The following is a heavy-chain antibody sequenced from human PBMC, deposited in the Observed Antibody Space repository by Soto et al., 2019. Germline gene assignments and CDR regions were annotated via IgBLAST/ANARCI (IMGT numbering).Heavy chain of an antibody. CDR3: ARSTGDGYSSSLHDY. V-gene: IGHV4-31*03. Sequence: SETLSLTCTVSGGSISSGGYYWSWTRQHPGKGLEWIGYIYYSGSTYYNPSLKSRVTISVDTSKNQFSLKLSSVTAADTAVYYCARSTGDGYSSSLHDYWGQGTLVTVSS. J-gene: IGHJ4*02. D-gene: IGHD6-13*01. CDR1: GGSISSGGYY. CDR2: IYYSGST.